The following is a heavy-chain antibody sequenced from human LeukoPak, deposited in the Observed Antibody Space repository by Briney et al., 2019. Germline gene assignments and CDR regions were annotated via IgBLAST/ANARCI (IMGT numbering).Heavy chain of an antibody. CDR2: INHSGST. V-gene: IGHV4-34*01. CDR3: AREWGIGQQSTQSRYFQH. J-gene: IGHJ1*01. Sequence: SETLSLTCAVYGASVGGYYWGWVRPPPGKGLEWSGEINHSGSTNYTPSLTTRVTISVDTSKNQFSLKLSSVTAAATAVYDCAREWGIGQQSTQSRYFQHWGQGTLVTVSS. CDR1: GASVGGYY. D-gene: IGHD3-16*01.